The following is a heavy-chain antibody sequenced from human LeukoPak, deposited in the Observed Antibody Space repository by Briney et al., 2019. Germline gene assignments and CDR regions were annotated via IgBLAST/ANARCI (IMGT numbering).Heavy chain of an antibody. J-gene: IGHJ4*02. CDR3: ARTSSSGWYYLDY. D-gene: IGHD6-19*01. Sequence: SQTLSLTCAVSGGSISSGGYSWSWIRQPPGKGLEWIGYIYHSGSTYYNPSLKSRVTISVDRSKNQFSLKLSSVTAADTAVYYCARTSSSGWYYLDYWGQGTLVTVSS. V-gene: IGHV4-30-2*01. CDR1: GGSISSGGYS. CDR2: IYHSGST.